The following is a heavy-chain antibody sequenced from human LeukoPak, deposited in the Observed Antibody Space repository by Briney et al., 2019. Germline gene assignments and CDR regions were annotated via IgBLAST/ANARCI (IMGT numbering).Heavy chain of an antibody. CDR2: IYSGGST. J-gene: IGHJ6*02. Sequence: AGGSLRLSCAASGFTVSSNYMSWVRQAPGKGLEWVSVIYSGGSTYYADPVKGRFTISRDNSKNTLYLQMNSLRAEDTAVYYCAREGSNSDYYYGMDVWGQGTTVTVSS. CDR3: AREGSNSDYYYGMDV. D-gene: IGHD4-11*01. V-gene: IGHV3-66*01. CDR1: GFTVSSNY.